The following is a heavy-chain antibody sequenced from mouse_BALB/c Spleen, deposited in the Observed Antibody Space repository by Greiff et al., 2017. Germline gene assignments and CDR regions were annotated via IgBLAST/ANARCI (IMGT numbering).Heavy chain of an antibody. V-gene: IGHV5-17*02. J-gene: IGHJ2*01. D-gene: IGHD4-1*01. CDR2: ISSGSSTI. CDR1: GFTFSSFG. CDR3: ARSNLGRDFDY. Sequence: EVKLMESGGGLVQPGGSRKLSCAASGFTFSSFGMHWVRQAPEKGLEWVAYISSGSSTIYYADTVKGRFTISRDNPKNTLFLQMTSLRSEDTAMYYCARSNLGRDFDYWGQGTTLTVSS.